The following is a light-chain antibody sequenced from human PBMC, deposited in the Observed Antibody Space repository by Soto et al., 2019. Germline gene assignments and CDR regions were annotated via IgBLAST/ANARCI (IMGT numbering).Light chain of an antibody. CDR1: SSNIGAGYD. J-gene: IGLJ2*01. V-gene: IGLV1-40*01. CDR2: GNI. Sequence: QSVLTQPPSVSGAPGQRVTISCTGSSSNIGAGYDVHWYQQLPGTAPKLLIYGNINRPSGVPDRFSGSKSCTSASLAITGLQAEDEADYYCQSYDSSLSGSKFGGGTKLTVL. CDR3: QSYDSSLSGSK.